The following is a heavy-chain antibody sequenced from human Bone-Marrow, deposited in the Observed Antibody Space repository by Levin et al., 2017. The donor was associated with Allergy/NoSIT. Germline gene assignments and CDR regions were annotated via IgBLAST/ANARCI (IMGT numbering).Heavy chain of an antibody. CDR3: AKDGVMYAASEFYFDY. CDR2: ISVTSSTT. V-gene: IGHV3-23*01. D-gene: IGHD2-8*02. J-gene: IGHJ4*02. Sequence: PGGSLRLSCAASGFTFNSYAMAWVRQAPGKGLEWVSGISVTSSTTYYADSVKGRFTISRDNSKKTLFLQMNSLRAEDTALYYCAKDGVMYAASEFYFDYWGQGTLVTVSS. CDR1: GFTFNSYA.